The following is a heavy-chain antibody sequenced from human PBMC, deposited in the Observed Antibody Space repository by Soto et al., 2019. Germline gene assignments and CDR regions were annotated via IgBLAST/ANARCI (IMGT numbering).Heavy chain of an antibody. CDR2: ISSNGGTT. D-gene: IGHD3-9*01. CDR1: GFTFSSYA. CDR3: AGGFYSISTGLRDYYYGIDV. J-gene: IGHJ6*02. Sequence: EVPLVESGGGLVQPGGSLRLSCAASGFTFSSYAIHWVRQAPGKGLEYVSAISSNGGTTYYANSVKGRFTIYRDNYKNTLYLQMGSLRAEDLAVYYCAGGFYSISTGLRDYYYGIDVWGQGFTVTVSS. V-gene: IGHV3-64*01.